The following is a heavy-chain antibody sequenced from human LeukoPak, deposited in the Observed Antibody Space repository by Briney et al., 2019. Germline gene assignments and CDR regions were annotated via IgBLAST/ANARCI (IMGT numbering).Heavy chain of an antibody. CDR2: ISWNSGSV. Sequence: GGSLRLSCAASGFTFDDYAMHWVRQAPGKGLEWVSGISWNSGSVGYADSVRGRFTISRDNAKNSLYLQMDSLRVEDTAVYYCARDKTRGLGYSYSKSGNYFDYWGQGTLVTVSS. V-gene: IGHV3-9*01. D-gene: IGHD5-18*01. J-gene: IGHJ4*02. CDR3: ARDKTRGLGYSYSKSGNYFDY. CDR1: GFTFDDYA.